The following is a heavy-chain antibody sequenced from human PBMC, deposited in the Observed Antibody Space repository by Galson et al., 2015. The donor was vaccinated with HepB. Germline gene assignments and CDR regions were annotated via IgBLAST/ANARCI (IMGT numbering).Heavy chain of an antibody. J-gene: IGHJ4*02. V-gene: IGHV6-1*01. Sequence: CAISGDSVSSNSAAWNWIRQSPSRGLEWLGRTYYRSKWYNHYAVSVKSRITINPDTSKNQFSLQPSSVTPDDAAVYYCARSRGDLDCWGRGTLVAVSS. D-gene: IGHD3-10*01. CDR2: TYYRSKWYN. CDR3: ARSRGDLDC. CDR1: GDSVSSNSAA.